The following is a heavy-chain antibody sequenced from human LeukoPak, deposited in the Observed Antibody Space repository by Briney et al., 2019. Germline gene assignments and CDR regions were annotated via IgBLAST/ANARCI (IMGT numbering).Heavy chain of an antibody. J-gene: IGHJ5*02. V-gene: IGHV3-23*01. CDR1: GFTFSSYA. Sequence: PGGSLRLSCAASGFTFSSYAMSWVRQAPGKGLEWVSAISGSGGSTYYADSVKGRFTISRDNSKNTLYLQMNSLRAEDTAVYYCAKDLGYCSSTSCFFGPWGQGTLVTVSS. D-gene: IGHD2-2*01. CDR2: ISGSGGST. CDR3: AKDLGYCSSTSCFFGP.